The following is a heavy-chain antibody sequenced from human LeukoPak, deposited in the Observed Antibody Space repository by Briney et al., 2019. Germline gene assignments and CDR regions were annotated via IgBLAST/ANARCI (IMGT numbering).Heavy chain of an antibody. Sequence: SETLSLTCTVSGASISSGTYSWSWIRQPPGEGLEWIGYIYHTGSTYYNPSLKGRVIISVDRSKNQFSLNLNFVTAADTALYYCARGDGSGSGRWFDPWGQGTLITVSS. CDR3: ARGDGSGSGRWFDP. V-gene: IGHV4-30-2*01. D-gene: IGHD3-10*01. CDR2: IYHTGST. CDR1: GASISSGTYS. J-gene: IGHJ5*02.